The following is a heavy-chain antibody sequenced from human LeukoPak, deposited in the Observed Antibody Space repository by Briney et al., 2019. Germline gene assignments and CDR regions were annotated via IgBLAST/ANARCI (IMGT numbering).Heavy chain of an antibody. J-gene: IGHJ5*02. CDR2: IYTSGST. CDR1: GGSISSGSYY. CDR3: ARDRDYYDIPQGWFDH. D-gene: IGHD3-22*01. Sequence: SQTLSLTCTVSGGSISSGSYYWSWIRQPAGKGLEWIGRIYTSGSTNYNPSLKSRVTISVDTSKNQFSLKLSSVTAADTAVYYCARDRDYYDIPQGWFDHWGQGTLVTVSS. V-gene: IGHV4-61*02.